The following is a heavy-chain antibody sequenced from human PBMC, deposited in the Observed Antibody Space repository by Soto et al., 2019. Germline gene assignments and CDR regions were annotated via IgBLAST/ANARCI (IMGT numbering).Heavy chain of an antibody. CDR3: ARDPPAFWSGQSVFDY. CDR2: ISSSSSTI. J-gene: IGHJ4*02. Sequence: GGSLRLSCAASGFTFSSYSMNWVRQAPGKGLEWVSYISSSSSTIYYADSVKGRFTISRDNAKNSLYLQMNSLRAEDTAVYYCARDPPAFWSGQSVFDYWGKGTLVTVSS. CDR1: GFTFSSYS. V-gene: IGHV3-48*01. D-gene: IGHD3-3*01.